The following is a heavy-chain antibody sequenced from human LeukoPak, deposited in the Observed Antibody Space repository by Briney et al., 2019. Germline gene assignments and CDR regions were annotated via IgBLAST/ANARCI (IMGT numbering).Heavy chain of an antibody. CDR1: GGSISSYY. D-gene: IGHD3-3*01. V-gene: IGHV4-4*07. Sequence: SETLSLTCTVSGGSISSYYWSWIRQPAGKGLEWIGRIYTSGSTNYNPSLKSRVTMSVDTSKNQFSLKLSSVTAADTAAYYCARDQGITIFGVWFDPWGQGTLVTVSS. J-gene: IGHJ5*02. CDR3: ARDQGITIFGVWFDP. CDR2: IYTSGST.